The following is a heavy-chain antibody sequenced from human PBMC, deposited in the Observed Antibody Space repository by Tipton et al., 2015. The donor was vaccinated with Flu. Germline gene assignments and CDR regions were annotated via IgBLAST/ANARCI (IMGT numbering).Heavy chain of an antibody. Sequence: TLSLTCAVSGFSISSGYYWGWIRQPPGKGLEWIGSIHHSGRNTYISSLKSRVTISLDRSKNQFSLRLSSVTAADTAMYYCARGDYGDYDHEADGFDIWGQGTLVTVSA. CDR2: IHHSGRN. V-gene: IGHV4-38-2*01. J-gene: IGHJ3*02. CDR3: ARGDYGDYDHEADGFDI. CDR1: GFSISSGYY. D-gene: IGHD4-17*01.